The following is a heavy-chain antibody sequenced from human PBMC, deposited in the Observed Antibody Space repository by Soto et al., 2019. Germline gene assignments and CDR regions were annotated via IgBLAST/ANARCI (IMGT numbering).Heavy chain of an antibody. V-gene: IGHV5-51*03. J-gene: IGHJ3*02. CDR3: ATGGGCSGGSCYLNSDAFDI. CDR1: GYSFTSYW. D-gene: IGHD2-15*01. Sequence: EVQLVQSGAEVKKPGESLKISCKGSGYSFTSYWIGWVRQMPGKVLEWMGIIYPGDSDTRYSPSFQGQVTISADRSSSTAYLQWSSLKASDTAMYYCATGGGCSGGSCYLNSDAFDIWGQGTMVTVSS. CDR2: IYPGDSDT.